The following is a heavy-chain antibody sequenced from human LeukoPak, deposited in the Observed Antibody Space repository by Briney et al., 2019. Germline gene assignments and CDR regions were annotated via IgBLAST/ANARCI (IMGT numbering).Heavy chain of an antibody. J-gene: IGHJ4*02. V-gene: IGHV4-34*01. CDR1: GGSFSGYY. Sequence: NPSETLSLTCAVYGGSFSGYYWSWIRQPPGKGLEWIGRIYYSGSTFYNPSLKSRVTISVDTSKNPLSLRLSSVTAADTAVYYCARHGSTDYFDYWGQGTLVTVSS. D-gene: IGHD2-2*03. CDR3: ARHGSTDYFDY. CDR2: IYYSGST.